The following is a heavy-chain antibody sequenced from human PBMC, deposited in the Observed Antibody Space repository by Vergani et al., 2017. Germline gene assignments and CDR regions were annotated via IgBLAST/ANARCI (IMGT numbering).Heavy chain of an antibody. D-gene: IGHD1-14*01. Sequence: QVQLQESGPGLVRPSQTLSLTCTVPGGSISSGSYYWSWFRQPAGKGLEWIGRFYTGGGTSHNPSLKSRVTISVDTSKNQFSLQLSSVTAADTAVYYCARDPLYITTWPVLLLGMDVWGQGTTVTVSS. J-gene: IGHJ6*02. CDR2: FYTGGGT. V-gene: IGHV4-61*02. CDR3: ARDPLYITTWPVLLLGMDV. CDR1: GGSISSGSYY.